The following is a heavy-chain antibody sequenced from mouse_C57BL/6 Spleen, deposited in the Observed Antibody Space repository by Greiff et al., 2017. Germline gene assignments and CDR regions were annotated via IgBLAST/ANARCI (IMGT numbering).Heavy chain of an antibody. V-gene: IGHV1-15*01. J-gene: IGHJ2*01. CDR1: GYTFTDYE. D-gene: IGHD2-5*01. CDR2: IDPETGGT. Sequence: QVQLQQSGAELVRPGASVTLSCKASGYTFTDYEMHWVKQTPVHGLEWIGAIDPETGGTAYNQKFKGKAILTADKSSSTAYMELRSLTSEDSAVYYCTREGGYSNYNYFDYWGQGTTLTVSS. CDR3: TREGGYSNYNYFDY.